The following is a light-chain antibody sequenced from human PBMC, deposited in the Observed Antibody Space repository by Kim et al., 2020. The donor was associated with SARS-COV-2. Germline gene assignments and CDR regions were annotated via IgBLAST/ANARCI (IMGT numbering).Light chain of an antibody. Sequence: QSALTQPASVSGSHGQSITISCTGTSSDVGGYNYVSWYQQHPGKAPKLMIFDVTKRPSGVSNRFSGSKSGNTASLTISGLQAEDESYYYCNSYTSSRTWELCGGAQLTVL. V-gene: IGLV2-14*03. CDR1: SSDVGGYNY. J-gene: IGLJ3*02. CDR2: DVT. CDR3: NSYTSSRTWE.